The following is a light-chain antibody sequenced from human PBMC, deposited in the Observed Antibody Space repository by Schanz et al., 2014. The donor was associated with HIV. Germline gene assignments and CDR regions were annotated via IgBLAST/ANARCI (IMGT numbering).Light chain of an antibody. V-gene: IGLV1-40*01. Sequence: QSVLTQPPSVSGVPGQRVTISCAGSSSNIGAGYAVHWYQQVPGAAPKLLIYDNNNRPSGVPDRFTGSKSGTSASLAITGLQAEDEAEYYCQAYDSSLRGLVFGGGTKLTVL. CDR1: SSNIGAGYA. CDR3: QAYDSSLRGLV. J-gene: IGLJ2*01. CDR2: DNN.